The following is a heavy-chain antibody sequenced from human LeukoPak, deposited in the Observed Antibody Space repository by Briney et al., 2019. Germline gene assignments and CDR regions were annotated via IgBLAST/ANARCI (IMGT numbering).Heavy chain of an antibody. V-gene: IGHV3-48*03. CDR3: ARDGGDTMIVVAYPYYFDY. CDR2: ISSSGSTI. Sequence: PGGSLRLSCAASGFTFSSYEMNWVRQAPGKGLEWVSYISSSGSTIYYADSVKGRFTISRDNAKNSLYLQMNSLRAEDTAVYYCARDGGDTMIVVAYPYYFDYWGQGTLVTVSS. CDR1: GFTFSSYE. D-gene: IGHD3-22*01. J-gene: IGHJ4*02.